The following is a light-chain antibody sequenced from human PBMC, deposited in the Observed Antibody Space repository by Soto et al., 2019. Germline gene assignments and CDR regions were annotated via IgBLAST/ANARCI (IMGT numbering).Light chain of an antibody. CDR1: QSVLYSSNNKNC. V-gene: IGKV4-1*01. Sequence: DIVMTQSPDSLAVSLGERATINCKSSQSVLYSSNNKNCLAWYQQKPGQPPKLLIYWASNRESGVPDRFSGSGSGTDFTLTISSLQAEDVAVYYCQQYYSSPWAFGQGTKVEIK. CDR3: QQYYSSPWA. CDR2: WAS. J-gene: IGKJ1*01.